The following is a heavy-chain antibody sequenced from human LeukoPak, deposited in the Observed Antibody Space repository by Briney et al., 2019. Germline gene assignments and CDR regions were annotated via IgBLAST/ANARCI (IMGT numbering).Heavy chain of an antibody. CDR3: ASTGSSYYYYGMDV. J-gene: IGHJ6*02. V-gene: IGHV3-66*01. CDR2: IYSGGST. D-gene: IGHD1-26*01. Sequence: GGSLRLSCAASGFSVSNNYMSWVRQAPGKGLEWVSVIYSGGSTFYADSVKGRFTISRDNAKNSLYLQMNSLRAEDTAVYYCASTGSSYYYYGMDVWGQGTTVTVSS. CDR1: GFSVSNNY.